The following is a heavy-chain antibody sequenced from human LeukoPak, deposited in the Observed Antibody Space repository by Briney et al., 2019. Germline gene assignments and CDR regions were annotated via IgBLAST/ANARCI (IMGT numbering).Heavy chain of an antibody. D-gene: IGHD2/OR15-2a*01. CDR3: ARGGSMTYYYYGMDV. V-gene: IGHV1-2*02. Sequence: ASVKVSCKASGYTFTGYYMHWVRQAPGQGLEWMGWINPNSGGTNYAQKFQGRVTMTRDTSISTAYMELSRLRSDDTAVYYCARGGSMTYYYYGMDVWGQGTTVTVSS. J-gene: IGHJ6*02. CDR2: INPNSGGT. CDR1: GYTFTGYY.